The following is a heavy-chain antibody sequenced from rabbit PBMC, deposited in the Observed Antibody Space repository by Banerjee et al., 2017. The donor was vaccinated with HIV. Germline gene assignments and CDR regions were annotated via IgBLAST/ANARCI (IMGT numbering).Heavy chain of an antibody. J-gene: IGHJ4*01. Sequence: QELLVESGGGLVQPGGSLKLSCKASGFDLSNYGVTWVRQAPGKGLEWIGYIDLLFGTTYYANWVNGRFTISSHNAQNTLYLQLNSLTAADTATYFCVRGASSSGYYSLWGPGTLVTVS. CDR2: IDLLFGTT. CDR3: VRGASSSGYYSL. V-gene: IGHV1S47*01. CDR1: GFDLSNYG. D-gene: IGHD1-1*01.